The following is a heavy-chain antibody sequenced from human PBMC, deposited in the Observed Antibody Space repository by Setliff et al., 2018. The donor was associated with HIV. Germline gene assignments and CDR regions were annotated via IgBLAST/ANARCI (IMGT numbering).Heavy chain of an antibody. CDR1: GGSIRTGNYY. CDR3: ARDPPQSGWTLES. D-gene: IGHD6-25*01. V-gene: IGHV4-61*09. Sequence: SETLSLTCTVSGGSIRTGNYYWNWIRQPAGKGLEWIGHIHTTGSITYNPSLRSRVTISLDTSKNQVSLSLASVTAADTAVYYCARDPPQSGWTLESWGQGTLVTVSS. J-gene: IGHJ4*02. CDR2: IHTTGSI.